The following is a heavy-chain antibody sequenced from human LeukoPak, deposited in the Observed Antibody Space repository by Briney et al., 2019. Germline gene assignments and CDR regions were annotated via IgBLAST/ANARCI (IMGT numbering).Heavy chain of an antibody. J-gene: IGHJ4*02. Sequence: GGSLRLSCAASGFTFSSATMNWVRQAPGKGLEWVSAVSGSGDGTYYADSVQGRFTISRDNSKNTLYLQMNSLRAEDTAVYYCAKALDGSGSYYKGSYWGQGTLVTVSS. CDR2: VSGSGDGT. V-gene: IGHV3-23*01. CDR1: GFTFSSAT. D-gene: IGHD3-10*01. CDR3: AKALDGSGSYYKGSY.